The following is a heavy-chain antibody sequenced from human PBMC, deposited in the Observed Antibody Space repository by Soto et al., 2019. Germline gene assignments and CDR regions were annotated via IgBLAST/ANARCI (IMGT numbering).Heavy chain of an antibody. Sequence: QVQLQQWGAGLLKPSETLSLTCAVYGGSFSGYYWSWIRQPPGKGLEWIGEINHSGSTNYNPSLKRRVTISVDTSKNQFSLKLSSVTAADTAVYYCAGGTTVTTYHYWGQGTLVTVSS. CDR3: AGGTTVTTYHY. CDR2: INHSGST. J-gene: IGHJ4*02. V-gene: IGHV4-34*01. D-gene: IGHD4-17*01. CDR1: GGSFSGYY.